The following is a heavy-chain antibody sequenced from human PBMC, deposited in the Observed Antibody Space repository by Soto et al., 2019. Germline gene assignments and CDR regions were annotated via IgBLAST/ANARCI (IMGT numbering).Heavy chain of an antibody. CDR3: AKLLVDTAMVCPPPVFDY. CDR2: ISGSGGST. D-gene: IGHD5-18*01. J-gene: IGHJ4*02. Sequence: PGGSLRLSCAASGFAFSSYAMSWVRQAPGKGLEWVSAISGSGGSTYYADSVKGRFTISRDNSKNTLYLQMNSLRAEDTAVYYCAKLLVDTAMVCPPPVFDYWGQGTLVTVSS. V-gene: IGHV3-23*01. CDR1: GFAFSSYA.